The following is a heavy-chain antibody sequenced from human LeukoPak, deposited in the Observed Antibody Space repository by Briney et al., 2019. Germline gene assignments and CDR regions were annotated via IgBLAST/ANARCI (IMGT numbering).Heavy chain of an antibody. J-gene: IGHJ3*02. V-gene: IGHV4-4*07. Sequence: SETLSLTCTVSGGSISSYYWSWIRQPAGKGLEWIRRIYTSGSTNYNPSLKSRVTMSVDTSKNQFSLKLSSVTAADTAVYYCARGPVYDSSGYYYVSAFDIWGQGTMVTVSS. CDR3: ARGPVYDSSGYYYVSAFDI. D-gene: IGHD3-22*01. CDR1: GGSISSYY. CDR2: IYTSGST.